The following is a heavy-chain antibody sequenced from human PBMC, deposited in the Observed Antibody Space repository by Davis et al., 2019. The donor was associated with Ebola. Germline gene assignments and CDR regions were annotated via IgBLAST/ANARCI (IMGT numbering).Heavy chain of an antibody. CDR1: GFTFSSYA. D-gene: IGHD1-1*01. Sequence: GESLKISCAASGFTFSSYAMSWVRQAPGKGLVWVSHINDDGSSTSYADSVKGRFTISRDNVKNILYLQMNSLRAEDTAVYYCAQSTIGGQGTLVTVSS. CDR3: AQSTI. V-gene: IGHV3-74*01. CDR2: INDDGSST. J-gene: IGHJ4*02.